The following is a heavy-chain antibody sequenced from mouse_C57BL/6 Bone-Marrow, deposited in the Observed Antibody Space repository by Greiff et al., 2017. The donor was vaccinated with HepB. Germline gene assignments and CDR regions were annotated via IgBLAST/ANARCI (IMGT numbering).Heavy chain of an antibody. Sequence: QVQLQQPGAELVKPGASVKMSCKASGYTFTSYWITWVKQRPGQGLEWIGDIYPGSGSTNYNEKFKSKATLTVDTSSSTAYMQLSSLTSEDSAVYYCARGGYGSSYGCAYWGQGTLVTVSA. D-gene: IGHD1-1*01. V-gene: IGHV1-55*01. CDR1: GYTFTSYW. CDR2: IYPGSGST. CDR3: ARGGYGSSYGCAY. J-gene: IGHJ3*01.